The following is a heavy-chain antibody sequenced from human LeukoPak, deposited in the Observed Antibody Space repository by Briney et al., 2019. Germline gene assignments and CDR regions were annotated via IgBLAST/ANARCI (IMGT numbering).Heavy chain of an antibody. CDR2: INPNSGGT. D-gene: IGHD5-24*01. CDR1: GYTFTGYY. J-gene: IGHJ4*02. Sequence: ASVKVSCKASGYTFTGYYLHWVRQAPGQGLEWMGWINPNSGGTNYAQKFQGRVTMTRDTSISTAYMELSRLRSDDTAVYYCARGGGEMASRFDYWGQGTLVTVSS. V-gene: IGHV1-2*02. CDR3: ARGGGEMASRFDY.